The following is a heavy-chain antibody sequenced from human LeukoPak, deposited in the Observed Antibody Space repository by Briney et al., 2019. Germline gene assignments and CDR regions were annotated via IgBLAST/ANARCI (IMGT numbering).Heavy chain of an antibody. CDR3: VKVDT. Sequence: GGSLRLSCAASGFTFSDYWMSWVRQSPGKGLDWVAFIRNDGNKYNYAESVKGRFTISRDNSKNTLYLQMDSLSAEDTAVYYCVKVDTWGQGILVTVSS. D-gene: IGHD5-18*01. CDR2: IRNDGNKY. CDR1: GFTFSDYW. J-gene: IGHJ4*02. V-gene: IGHV3-30*02.